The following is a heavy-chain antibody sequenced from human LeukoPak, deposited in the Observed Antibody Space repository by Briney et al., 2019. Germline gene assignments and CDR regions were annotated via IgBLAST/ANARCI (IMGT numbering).Heavy chain of an antibody. D-gene: IGHD6-19*01. CDR2: INHSGST. CDR1: GGSFSGYY. V-gene: IGHV4-34*01. J-gene: IGHJ3*02. CDR3: ARQATIYSSGWSRDAFDI. Sequence: PSETLSLTCAVYGGSFSGYYWSWIRQPPGKGLGWIGEINHSGSTNYNPSLKSRVTISVDTSKNQFSLKLSSVTAADTAVYYCARQATIYSSGWSRDAFDIWGQGTMVTVSS.